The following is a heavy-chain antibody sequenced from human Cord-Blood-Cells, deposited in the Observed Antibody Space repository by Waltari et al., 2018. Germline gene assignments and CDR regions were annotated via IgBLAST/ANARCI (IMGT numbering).Heavy chain of an antibody. D-gene: IGHD6-6*01. V-gene: IGHV1-69*12. CDR2: ISPIVGTA. Sequence: QVQLVQSGAEVKKPGSSVKVSCKASGGTFSSYAISWVRQAPGQGLEWMAGISPIVGTANYQQKFQGRVTITADESTSTAYMELSSLRSEDTAVYYCAQLVYSSSSSRDYWGQGTLVTVSS. CDR3: AQLVYSSSSSRDY. J-gene: IGHJ4*02. CDR1: GGTFSSYA.